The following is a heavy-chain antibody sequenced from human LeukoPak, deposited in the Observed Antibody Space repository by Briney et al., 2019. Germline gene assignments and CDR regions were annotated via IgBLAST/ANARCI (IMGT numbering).Heavy chain of an antibody. J-gene: IGHJ5*02. Sequence: PGGSLRLSCAASGFTFSSYSMNWVRQAPGKGLEWVSSISSSSSYIYYADSVKGRFTISRDNAKNSLYLQMNSLRAEDTAVYYCVRDGTTVTGYNWFDPWGQGTLVTVSS. V-gene: IGHV3-21*01. CDR2: ISSSSSYI. CDR1: GFTFSSYS. CDR3: VRDGTTVTGYNWFDP. D-gene: IGHD1/OR15-1a*01.